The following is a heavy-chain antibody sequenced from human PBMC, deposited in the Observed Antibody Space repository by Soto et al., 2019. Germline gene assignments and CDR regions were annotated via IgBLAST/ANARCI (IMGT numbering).Heavy chain of an antibody. J-gene: IGHJ4*02. CDR1: GGSISSSSYY. V-gene: IGHV4-39*01. CDR3: ARQPLYYDFWSGYYTRFDY. CDR2: IYYSGST. D-gene: IGHD3-3*01. Sequence: PSETLSLTCTVSGGSISSSSYYWGWIRQPPGKGLEWIGSIYYSGSTYYNPSLKSRVTISVDTSKNQFSPKLSSVTAADTAVYYCARQPLYYDFWSGYYTRFDYWGQGTLVTVSS.